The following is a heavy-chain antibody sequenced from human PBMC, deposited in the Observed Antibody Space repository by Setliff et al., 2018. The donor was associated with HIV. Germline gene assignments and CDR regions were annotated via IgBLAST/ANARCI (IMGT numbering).Heavy chain of an antibody. CDR2: INHSGST. V-gene: IGHV4-34*01. Sequence: SETLSLTCAVYGGSFSGYYWGWVRQPPGEGLEWIGEINHSGSTNHNPALKSRVTISVETSKNQFSLKLSSVTAADTAVYYCASTSGSXSSAVGDIWGQGTMVTVSS. CDR3: ASTSGSXSSAVGDI. J-gene: IGHJ3*02. D-gene: IGHD1-26*01. CDR1: GGSFSGYY.